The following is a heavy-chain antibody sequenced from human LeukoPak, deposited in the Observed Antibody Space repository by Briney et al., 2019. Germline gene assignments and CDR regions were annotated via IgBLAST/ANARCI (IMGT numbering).Heavy chain of an antibody. D-gene: IGHD4-17*01. J-gene: IGHJ3*02. V-gene: IGHV1-2*02. CDR2: IKSDSVGT. CDR3: GRGRTSFGDYLVLAALDI. Sequence: EGSLKVSCTASGGTFSSYAISWVRQAPGQGLEWMGCIKSDSVGTNYAQKLQGRVTMSRDTSISTPYMEMSSLRAEDTGVYYCGRGRTSFGDYLVLAALDIWGQGPMVTVFS. CDR1: GGTFSSYA.